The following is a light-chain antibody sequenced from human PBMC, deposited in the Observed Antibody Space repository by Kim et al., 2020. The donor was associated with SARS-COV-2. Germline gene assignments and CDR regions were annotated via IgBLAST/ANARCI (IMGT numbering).Light chain of an antibody. CDR2: QDS. CDR3: QAWDSSTVV. Sequence: SVSPGQTASITCSGDNLWDKYACCYQQKPGQSPVLVIYQDSKRPSGIPERFSGSNSGNTATLTISGTQAMDEADYYCQAWDSSTVVFGGGTQLTVL. CDR1: NLWDKY. J-gene: IGLJ2*01. V-gene: IGLV3-1*01.